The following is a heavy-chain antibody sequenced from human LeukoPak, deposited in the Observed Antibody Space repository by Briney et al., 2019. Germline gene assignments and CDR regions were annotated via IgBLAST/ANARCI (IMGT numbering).Heavy chain of an antibody. CDR2: INHSGST. Sequence: SETLSLTCAVYGGSFSGYYWSWIRQPPGKGLEWIGEINHSGSTNYNPSLKSRVTISVDTSKNQFSLQLNSVTPEDTAVYYCARVTTGGYYFDYWGQGTLVTVSS. J-gene: IGHJ4*02. CDR1: GGSFSGYY. D-gene: IGHD1-14*01. CDR3: ARVTTGGYYFDY. V-gene: IGHV4-34*01.